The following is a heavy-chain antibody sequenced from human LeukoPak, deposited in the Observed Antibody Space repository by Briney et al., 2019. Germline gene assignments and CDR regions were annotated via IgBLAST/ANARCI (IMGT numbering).Heavy chain of an antibody. CDR1: GFTFSSYW. Sequence: PGGSLRLSCAASGFTFSSYWMSWVRQAPGKGLEWVANIKQDGSAKYSVDSVKGRFTISRDNAKNSLYLQMNSLRAEDTAVCYCARAASGSYPGYFDYWGQGTLVTVSS. CDR2: IKQDGSAK. CDR3: ARAASGSYPGYFDY. J-gene: IGHJ4*02. D-gene: IGHD1-26*01. V-gene: IGHV3-7*01.